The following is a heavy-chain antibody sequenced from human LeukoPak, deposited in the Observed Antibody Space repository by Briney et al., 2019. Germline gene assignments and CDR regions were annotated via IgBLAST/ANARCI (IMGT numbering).Heavy chain of an antibody. Sequence: SETLSLTCTVSGGSISNYYWSWIRQPAGKGLEWIGRKYARGSSNYNPPVQSRVTMSVDTSKNQFSLKLRSVTAADTAVYYCARGRYCSADICTGGDSFDIWGQGTMVTVSP. J-gene: IGHJ3*02. CDR1: GGSISNYY. D-gene: IGHD2-15*01. CDR2: KYARGSS. CDR3: ARGRYCSADICTGGDSFDI. V-gene: IGHV4-4*07.